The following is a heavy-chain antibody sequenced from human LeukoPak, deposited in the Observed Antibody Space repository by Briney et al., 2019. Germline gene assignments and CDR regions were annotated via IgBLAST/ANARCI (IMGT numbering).Heavy chain of an antibody. Sequence: GGSLRLSCAASGFTLSNYAMSWVRQARGKGLEWVSGISSRGGTTYYTDSVKGRFTISRDNSKNTLYLQMNSLRAEDTAVYYCAKDVLMIAGPFDYWGQGTPVTVSS. V-gene: IGHV3-23*01. J-gene: IGHJ4*02. CDR2: ISSRGGTT. CDR3: AKDVLMIAGPFDY. CDR1: GFTLSNYA. D-gene: IGHD3-22*01.